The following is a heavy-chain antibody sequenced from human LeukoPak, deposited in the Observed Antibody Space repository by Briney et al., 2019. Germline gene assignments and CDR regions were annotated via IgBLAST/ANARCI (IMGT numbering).Heavy chain of an antibody. CDR2: VSQDEVTK. V-gene: IGHV3-30-3*01. D-gene: IGHD2-15*01. CDR3: ARDRWTRCSGGSCYWWMDYYYGMDV. Sequence: GGSLRLSCAASGFTFSDYFMHWVRQVLGKGLEWVASVSQDEVTKLYVDSVKGRFTISRDNFKNTLYLRMNSLRAEDTAVYYCARDRWTRCSGGSCYWWMDYYYGMDVWGQGTTVTVSS. J-gene: IGHJ6*02. CDR1: GFTFSDYF.